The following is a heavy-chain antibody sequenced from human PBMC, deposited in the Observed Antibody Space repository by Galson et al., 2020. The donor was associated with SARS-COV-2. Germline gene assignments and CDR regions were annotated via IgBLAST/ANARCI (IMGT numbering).Heavy chain of an antibody. CDR1: GGTFSSYA. CDR3: ARTHYDILTGYCSDWFDA. J-gene: IGHJ5*02. D-gene: IGHD3-9*01. V-gene: IGHV1-69*13. CDR2: IIPIFGTA. Sequence: SVQVSCKASGGTFSSYAISRVRQAPGQGLQWMGGIIPIFGTANYAQKFQGRVTTTADESTSTAYMELSSLRSEDTAVYYCARTHYDILTGYCSDWFDAWGRG.